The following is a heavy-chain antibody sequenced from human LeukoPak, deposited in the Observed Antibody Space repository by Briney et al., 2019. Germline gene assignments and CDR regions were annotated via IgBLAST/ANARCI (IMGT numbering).Heavy chain of an antibody. CDR1: GFTFSSFA. J-gene: IGHJ6*02. D-gene: IGHD3-3*01. V-gene: IGHV3-7*01. CDR2: IKQDGSEK. CDR3: ARTKLDQGFLILYYYYGMDV. Sequence: GGSLRLSCAASGFTFSSFAMPWVRQAPGKGLEWVANIKQDGSEKYYVDSLKGRFTISRDNAKNSLYLQMNSLRAEDTAVYYCARTKLDQGFLILYYYYGMDVWGQGTTVTVSS.